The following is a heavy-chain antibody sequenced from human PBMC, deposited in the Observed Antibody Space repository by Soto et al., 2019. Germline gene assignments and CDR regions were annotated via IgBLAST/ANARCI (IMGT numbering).Heavy chain of an antibody. CDR2: IYYSGST. CDR1: GGSTSSYY. D-gene: IGHD2-15*01. Sequence: SETLSLTCTVSGGSTSSYYWSWIRQPPGKGLEWIGYIYYSGSTNYNPSLKSRVTISVDTSKNQFSLKLSSVTAADTAVYYCARDRRSGGSRGTFDPWGQGTLVTVSS. V-gene: IGHV4-59*01. J-gene: IGHJ5*02. CDR3: ARDRRSGGSRGTFDP.